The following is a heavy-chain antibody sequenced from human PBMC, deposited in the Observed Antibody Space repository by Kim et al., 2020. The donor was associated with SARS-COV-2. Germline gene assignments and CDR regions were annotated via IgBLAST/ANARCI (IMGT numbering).Heavy chain of an antibody. CDR1: GFTFSSYA. V-gene: IGHV3-23*01. J-gene: IGHJ6*02. CDR3: AKVRARVVSYFYYGMDV. CDR2: ISGSGGST. D-gene: IGHD3-22*01. Sequence: GGSLRLSCAASGFTFSSYAMSWVRQAPGKGLEWVSAISGSGGSTYYADSVKGRFTISRDNSKNTLYLQMNSLRAEDTAVYYCAKVRARVVSYFYYGMDVWGQGTTVTVSS.